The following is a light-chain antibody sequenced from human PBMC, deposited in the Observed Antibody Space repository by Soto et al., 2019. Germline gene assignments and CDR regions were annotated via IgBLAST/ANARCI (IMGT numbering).Light chain of an antibody. CDR1: QSVSSY. Sequence: EIVLTQSPATLSLSPGEIATLSCRASQSVSSYLAWYQQKPGQAPRLLIHDASNRATGIPARFSGSGSGTDFTLTNSSLEPEDFAVYYCQPRSNWPLTFGGGTKVEIK. J-gene: IGKJ4*01. V-gene: IGKV3-11*01. CDR3: QPRSNWPLT. CDR2: DAS.